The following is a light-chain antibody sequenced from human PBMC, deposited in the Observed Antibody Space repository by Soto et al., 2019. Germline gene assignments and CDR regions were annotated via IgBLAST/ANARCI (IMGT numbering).Light chain of an antibody. V-gene: IGKV1-5*03. J-gene: IGKJ1*01. CDR1: ESISSW. CDR2: KAS. Sequence: DIQMTQSPSTLSASVGDRVTITCRASESISSWLAWYQQKPGQAPKLLIYKASSLERGIPSRFSGSGSGTEFTLTISSLQPDDFATYYCQQYSSYSTFGQGTKVDIK. CDR3: QQYSSYST.